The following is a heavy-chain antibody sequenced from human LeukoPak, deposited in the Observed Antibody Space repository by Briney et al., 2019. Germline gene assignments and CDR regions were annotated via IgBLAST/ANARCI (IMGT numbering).Heavy chain of an antibody. CDR1: GFTFSSYA. CDR2: ISDSGGST. CDR3: AREEYSSIWYDY. D-gene: IGHD6-13*01. Sequence: GGSLRLSCAASGFTFSSYAMSWVRQAPGKGLEWVSAISDSGGSTYYADSVKGRFTISRDNAKNTLFLQMNSLRAEDTAVYYCAREEYSSIWYDYWGQGTLVTVSS. V-gene: IGHV3-23*01. J-gene: IGHJ4*02.